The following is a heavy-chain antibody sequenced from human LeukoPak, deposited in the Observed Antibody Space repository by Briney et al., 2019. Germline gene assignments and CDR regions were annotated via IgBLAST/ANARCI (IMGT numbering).Heavy chain of an antibody. CDR1: GFTFSSYA. V-gene: IGHV3-64*04. CDR3: ARGYTYGSIDY. J-gene: IGHJ4*02. Sequence: GGSLRLSCSASGFTFSSYALHWVRQAPGKGLEYVSAISSNGGSTYYADSVRGRFTISRDNSKNTLYLQMNSLRAEDTAVYYCARGYTYGSIDYWGQGTLVTVSS. CDR2: ISSNGGST. D-gene: IGHD5-18*01.